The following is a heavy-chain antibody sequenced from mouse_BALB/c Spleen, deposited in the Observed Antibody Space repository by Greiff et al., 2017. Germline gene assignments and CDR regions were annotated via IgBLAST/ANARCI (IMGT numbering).Heavy chain of an antibody. D-gene: IGHD1-2*01. Sequence: EVKVEESGGGLVKPGGSLKLSCAASGFTFSSYAMSWVRQTPEKRLEWVASISSGGSTYYPDSVKGRFTISRDNARNILYLQMSSLRSEDTAMYYCARWEFITTAYYAMDYWGQGTSVTVSS. CDR2: ISSGGST. CDR1: GFTFSSYA. J-gene: IGHJ4*01. V-gene: IGHV5-6-5*01. CDR3: ARWEFITTAYYAMDY.